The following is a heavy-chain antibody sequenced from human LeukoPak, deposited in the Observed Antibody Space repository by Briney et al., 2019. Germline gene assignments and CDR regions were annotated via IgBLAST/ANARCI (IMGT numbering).Heavy chain of an antibody. J-gene: IGHJ4*02. CDR2: IYSSGTT. D-gene: IGHD6-19*01. CDR1: GGPISSNL. Sequence: SETLSLTCTVSGGPISSNLWNWVRQPAGKGLEWIGRIYSSGTTKYNPSLKSRVTMSVDTSKNQVSLNLSSVTAADTAVYYCARVPGSDWFFDYWGQGTLVTVSS. CDR3: ARVPGSDWFFDY. V-gene: IGHV4-4*07.